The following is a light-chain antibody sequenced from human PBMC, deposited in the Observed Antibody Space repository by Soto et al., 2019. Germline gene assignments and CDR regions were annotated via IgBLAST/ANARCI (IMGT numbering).Light chain of an antibody. J-gene: IGKJ4*01. CDR1: QSISSY. CDR3: QQSYSTLALT. V-gene: IGKV1-39*01. Sequence: DIPMTQSPSSLSASVGDRVTITCRASQSISSYLNWYQQKPGKAPKLLIYAASSLQSGVPSRFSGSGSGTDFTLTISSLQPEDFATYYCQQSYSTLALTFGGGIKVEIK. CDR2: AAS.